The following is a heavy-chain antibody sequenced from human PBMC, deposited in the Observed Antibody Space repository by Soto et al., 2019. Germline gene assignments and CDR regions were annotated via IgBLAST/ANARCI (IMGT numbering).Heavy chain of an antibody. CDR3: ARRGGGDYGRGWFAP. CDR2: IIPIFGTA. Sequence: QVQLVQSGAEVKKPGSSVKVSCKASGGTFSSYAISWVRQAPGQGLEWMGGIIPIFGTANYAQKFQGRVTITAVESTSTAYVELSSLRSEDTGVYYGARRGGGDYGRGWFAPWGQGTLVPVSS. D-gene: IGHD4-17*01. J-gene: IGHJ5*02. CDR1: GGTFSSYA. V-gene: IGHV1-69*12.